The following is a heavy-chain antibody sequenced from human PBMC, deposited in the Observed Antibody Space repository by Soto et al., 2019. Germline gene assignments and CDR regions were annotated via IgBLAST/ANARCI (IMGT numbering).Heavy chain of an antibody. CDR3: ARGLLLWYGELSRRGDHYYYLDV. Sequence: QVQLQQWGAGLLKPSEILSLTCAVYGGSLSGYQWSWIRQSPGKGLEWLGEINDSGSTTYNSSLKRRATMSLDTSKKQVSLKLSSVTAADTAVYYCARGLLLWYGELSRRGDHYYYLDVWGKGTTVTVSS. CDR1: GGSLSGYQ. D-gene: IGHD3-10*01. V-gene: IGHV4-34*01. CDR2: INDSGST. J-gene: IGHJ6*03.